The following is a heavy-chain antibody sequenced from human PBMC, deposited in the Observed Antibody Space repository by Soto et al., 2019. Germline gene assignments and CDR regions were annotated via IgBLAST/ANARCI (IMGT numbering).Heavy chain of an antibody. D-gene: IGHD3-10*01. Sequence: ASVKVSCKASGYTFTSYYMHWVRQAPGQGLEWMGIINPSGGSTSYAQKFQGRVTMTRDTSTSTVYMELSSLRSEDTAVYYCAVVRGVIITPKINWFDPWGQGTLVTVSS. CDR3: AVVRGVIITPKINWFDP. CDR1: GYTFTSYY. J-gene: IGHJ5*02. CDR2: INPSGGST. V-gene: IGHV1-46*03.